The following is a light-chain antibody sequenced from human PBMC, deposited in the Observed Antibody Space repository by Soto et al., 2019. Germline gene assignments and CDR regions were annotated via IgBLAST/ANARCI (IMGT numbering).Light chain of an antibody. CDR1: QSVSTN. V-gene: IGKV3-15*01. Sequence: EIVMTQSPATLSVSPGERATLSCRASQSVSTNLAWYQQKPGQAPRLPIYSASTRATGIPARFSGSGSGTEFTVTISSLQSEDLAVYYCQQYNTWPLTFGGGTTVEIK. J-gene: IGKJ4*01. CDR2: SAS. CDR3: QQYNTWPLT.